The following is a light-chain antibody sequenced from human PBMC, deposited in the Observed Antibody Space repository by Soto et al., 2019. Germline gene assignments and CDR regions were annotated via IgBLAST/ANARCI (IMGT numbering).Light chain of an antibody. J-gene: IGLJ3*02. Sequence: QPVLTQSSSASASLGSSVKLTCTLSSGHNNYIIAWHQQQPGKAPRYLMKLEGRGTYNRGSGVPDRFSGSSSGADRYLTISNLQFEDEADYYCETWDRNTLWVFGGGTKVTVL. CDR1: SGHNNYI. CDR2: LEGRGTY. V-gene: IGLV4-60*02. CDR3: ETWDRNTLWV.